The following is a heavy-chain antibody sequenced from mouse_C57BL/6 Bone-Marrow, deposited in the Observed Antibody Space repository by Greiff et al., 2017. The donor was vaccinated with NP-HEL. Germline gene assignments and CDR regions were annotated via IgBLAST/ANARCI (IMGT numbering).Heavy chain of an antibody. CDR1: GFSLTSYG. CDR3: ARPEYYGGAFAY. CDR2: ICRDGGT. Sequence: QVQLKQSGPGLVAPSQSLSITCTVSGFSLTSYGVHWVRQPPGKGLEWLVVICRDGGTTYNSALKSRLTISKDNSTCQVFLKMNSRQTDDTAMYYCARPEYYGGAFAYGGRGTLVTVSA. J-gene: IGHJ3*01. V-gene: IGHV2-6*03. D-gene: IGHD1-1*01.